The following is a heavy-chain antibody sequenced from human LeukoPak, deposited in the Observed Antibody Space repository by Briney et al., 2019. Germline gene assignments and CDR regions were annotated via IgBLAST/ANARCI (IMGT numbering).Heavy chain of an antibody. CDR2: ISYDGSNK. CDR3: AKGDPYGSGSYPVDY. J-gene: IGHJ4*02. Sequence: GGSLRLSCAASGFTFSRYGMHWVRQASGKGLEWVALISYDGSNKYYADSVEGRFTISRDNSKNTLYLQMNSLRPEDTAVYYCAKGDPYGSGSYPVDYWGQGTLVTVSS. V-gene: IGHV3-30*18. CDR1: GFTFSRYG. D-gene: IGHD3-10*01.